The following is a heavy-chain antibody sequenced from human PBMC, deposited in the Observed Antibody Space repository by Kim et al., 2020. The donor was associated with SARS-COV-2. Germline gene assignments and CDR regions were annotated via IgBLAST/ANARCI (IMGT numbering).Heavy chain of an antibody. J-gene: IGHJ4*02. CDR1: GFTFSSYA. CDR3: AKDHEELSLYCRGGSCYRYFDY. Sequence: GGSLRLSCAASGFTFSSYAMSWVRQAPGKGLEWVSAISGSGGSTYYADSVKGRFTISRDNSKNTLYLQMNSLRAKDTAVYYCAKDHEELSLYCRGGSCYRYFDYWGQGTLVTVSS. V-gene: IGHV3-23*01. CDR2: ISGSGGST. D-gene: IGHD2-15*01.